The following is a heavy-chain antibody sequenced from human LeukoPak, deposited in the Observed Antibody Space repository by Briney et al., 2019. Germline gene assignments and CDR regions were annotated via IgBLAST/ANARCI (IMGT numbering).Heavy chain of an antibody. J-gene: IGHJ5*02. Sequence: ASVKASCKASGYTFTSYGISWVRQAPGQGLEWMGWISAYNGNTNYAQKLQGRVTMTTDTSTSTAYMELRSLRSDDKAVYYCAKLTSSNWFDPWGQGTLVTVSS. V-gene: IGHV1-18*01. CDR2: ISAYNGNT. CDR1: GYTFTSYG. D-gene: IGHD3-16*01. CDR3: AKLTSSNWFDP.